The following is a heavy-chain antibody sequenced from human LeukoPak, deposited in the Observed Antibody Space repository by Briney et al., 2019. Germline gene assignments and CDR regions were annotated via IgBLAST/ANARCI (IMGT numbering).Heavy chain of an antibody. V-gene: IGHV3-20*04. CDR2: INWNGGST. Sequence: GGSLRLSCAASGFTFDDYGMSWVRQAPGKGLEWVPGINWNGGSTGYADSVKGRFTISRDNAKNSLYLQMNSLRAEDTAVYYCARDYYYDSSGYYYVEYFQHWGQGTLVTVSS. D-gene: IGHD3-22*01. CDR3: ARDYYYDSSGYYYVEYFQH. J-gene: IGHJ1*01. CDR1: GFTFDDYG.